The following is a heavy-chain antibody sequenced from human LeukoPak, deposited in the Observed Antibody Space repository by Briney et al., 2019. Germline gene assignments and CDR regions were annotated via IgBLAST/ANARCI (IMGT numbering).Heavy chain of an antibody. V-gene: IGHV1-2*02. D-gene: IGHD3-3*01. Sequence: ASVKVSCKASGYTFTGYYMHWVRQAPGQGLEWMGWINPNSGGTNYAQKFQGRVTVTRDTSISTAYMELSRLRSDDTAVYYCARGKYYDFWSGYYKDYWGQGTLVTVSS. CDR1: GYTFTGYY. CDR3: ARGKYYDFWSGYYKDY. CDR2: INPNSGGT. J-gene: IGHJ4*02.